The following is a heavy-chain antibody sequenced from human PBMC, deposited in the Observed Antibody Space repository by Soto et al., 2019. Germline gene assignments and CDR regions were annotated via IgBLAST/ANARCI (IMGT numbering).Heavy chain of an antibody. CDR2: ISYDGTNQ. CDR1: GFPFSSYG. V-gene: IGHV3-30*03. CDR3: AGRQYYFDY. Sequence: QVQLVESGGGVVQPGRSLRLSCAASGFPFSSYGMHWVRQAPGKGLDWVALISYDGTNQYYADSVKGRFTVSRDNSKNTLYLHMSSLRAEDTAVYYCAGRQYYFDYCGQGTLVSVSS. J-gene: IGHJ4*02.